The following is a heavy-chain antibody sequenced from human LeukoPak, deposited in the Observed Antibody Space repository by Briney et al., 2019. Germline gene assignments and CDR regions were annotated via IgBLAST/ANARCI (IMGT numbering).Heavy chain of an antibody. J-gene: IGHJ4*02. V-gene: IGHV3-23*01. CDR2: ISGSGDST. CDR1: GFTFSNYA. D-gene: IGHD1-26*01. CDR3: ARASLPSGSYGEDFDY. Sequence: GGSLRLSCAASGFTFSNYAMSWVRQAPGKGLEWVSPISGSGDSTYYADSVKGRFTISRDNSKNTLYLQMNSLRAEDTAVYYCARASLPSGSYGEDFDYWGQGTLVTVSS.